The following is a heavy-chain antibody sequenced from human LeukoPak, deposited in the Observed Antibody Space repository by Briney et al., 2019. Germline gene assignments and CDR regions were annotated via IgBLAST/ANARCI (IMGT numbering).Heavy chain of an antibody. D-gene: IGHD3-10*01. Sequence: GGSLRLSCAASGFTFSSYSMTWVRQAPGKGLEWVSSINSGSDYILYADSVKGRFIISRDNAKNSLYLQMSSLRAEDTAVYYCARDQFGQGNWFDPWGQGTLVTVSS. CDR2: INSGSDYI. J-gene: IGHJ5*02. V-gene: IGHV3-21*01. CDR1: GFTFSSYS. CDR3: ARDQFGQGNWFDP.